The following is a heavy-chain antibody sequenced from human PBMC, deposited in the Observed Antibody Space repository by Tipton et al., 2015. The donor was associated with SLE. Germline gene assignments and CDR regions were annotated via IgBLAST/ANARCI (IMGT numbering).Heavy chain of an antibody. J-gene: IGHJ4*02. Sequence: SLRLSCAASGFTFSTYAMHWGRQAPGKGLEWVALISYDGSNKYYADSVKGRFTISRDNSKNTVCLQMNSLRGEDTAVYYCARDLILQQLDSWGQGTLVTVSS. CDR1: GFTFSTYA. V-gene: IGHV3-30*04. CDR3: ARDLILQQLDS. CDR2: ISYDGSNK. D-gene: IGHD6-13*01.